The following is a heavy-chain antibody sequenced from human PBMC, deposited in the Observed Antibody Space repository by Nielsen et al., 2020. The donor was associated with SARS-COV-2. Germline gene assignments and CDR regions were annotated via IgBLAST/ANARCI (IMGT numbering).Heavy chain of an antibody. J-gene: IGHJ6*02. V-gene: IGHV1-2*06. CDR1: GYTFTSYH. CDR3: ARARATIFGLVMSYGMDV. D-gene: IGHD3/OR15-3a*01. CDR2: INPYSGGT. Sequence: ASMQVSCMASGYTFTSYHMHWVRQSPGQGLEWMGRINPYSGGTNYAQKFQGTVTMTRDASISTVYMELTSDDTAVYYCARARATIFGLVMSYGMDVWGQGTTVAVSS.